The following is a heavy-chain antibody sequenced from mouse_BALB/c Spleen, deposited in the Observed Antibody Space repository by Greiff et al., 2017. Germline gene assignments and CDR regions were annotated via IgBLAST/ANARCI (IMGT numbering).Heavy chain of an antibody. CDR3: ARGGGRGAMDD. J-gene: IGHJ4*01. Sequence: VQLQQSGAELVKPGASVKLSCTASGFNIKDTYMHWVKQRPEQGLEWIGRIDPANGNTKYDPKFQGKATITADTSSNTAYLQLSSLTSEDTAVYYCARGGGRGAMDDWGQGTSVTVSS. CDR1: GFNIKDTY. CDR2: IDPANGNT. V-gene: IGHV14-3*02. D-gene: IGHD3-3*01.